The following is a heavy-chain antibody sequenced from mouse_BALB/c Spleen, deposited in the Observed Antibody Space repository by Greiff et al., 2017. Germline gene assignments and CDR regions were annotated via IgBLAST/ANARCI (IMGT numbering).Heavy chain of an antibody. J-gene: IGHJ3*01. CDR3: ASQDPAWFAY. Sequence: DVMLVESGGGLVQPGGSRKLSCAASGFTFSSFGMHWVRQDPEKGLEWVAYISSCDSYTYYPDSVKGRFTISGDNAKNTLYMQMSSLKSEDTAMYYCASQDPAWFAYWGQGTLVTVSA. V-gene: IGHV5-17*03. CDR1: GFTFSSFG. CDR2: ISSCDSYT.